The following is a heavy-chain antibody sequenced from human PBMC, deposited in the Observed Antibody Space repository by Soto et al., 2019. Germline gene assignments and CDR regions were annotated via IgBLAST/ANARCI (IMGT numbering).Heavy chain of an antibody. Sequence: PSETLSLTCTVSGGSISSYYWSWIRQSPGKGLEWITHIYNSGTTNYNPSLKSRVTISVDTSKNQFSLKLRSVTAADTAVYYCATDYGDYVGAFDIWGQGTVVTVSS. CDR1: GGSISSYY. J-gene: IGHJ3*02. D-gene: IGHD4-17*01. CDR3: ATDYGDYVGAFDI. CDR2: IYNSGTT. V-gene: IGHV4-59*01.